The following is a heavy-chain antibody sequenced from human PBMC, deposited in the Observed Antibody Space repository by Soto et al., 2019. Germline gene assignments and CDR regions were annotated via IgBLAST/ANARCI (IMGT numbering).Heavy chain of an antibody. V-gene: IGHV1-18*01. CDR1: GYTFTSYG. Sequence: ASVKVSCKASGYTFTSYGISWVRQAPGQGLEWMGRISAYNSNTKYVQKLQGRVTMTTDTSTSTAYMELRSLRSDDTAVYYCARDAAAGLNDYWGQGTLVTVSS. CDR3: ARDAAAGLNDY. J-gene: IGHJ4*02. CDR2: ISAYNSNT. D-gene: IGHD6-13*01.